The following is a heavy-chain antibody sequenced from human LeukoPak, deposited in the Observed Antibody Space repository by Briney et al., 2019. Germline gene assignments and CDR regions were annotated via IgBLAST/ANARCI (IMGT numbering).Heavy chain of an antibody. J-gene: IGHJ4*02. CDR2: INPSGGST. CDR3: ARNPYYDSSGSYYFDY. D-gene: IGHD3-22*01. CDR1: GYTFTSYY. V-gene: IGHV1-46*01. Sequence: ASVKVSCKASGYTFTSYYMHWVRQAPGQGLEWKGIINPSGGSTSYAQKFQGRVTMTRDTSTSTVYMELSSLRSEDTAVYYCARNPYYDSSGSYYFDYWGQGTLVTVSS.